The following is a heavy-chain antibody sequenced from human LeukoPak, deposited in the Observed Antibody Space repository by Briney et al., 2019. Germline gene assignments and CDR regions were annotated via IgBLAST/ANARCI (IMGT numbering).Heavy chain of an antibody. CDR3: ARGLDYYDSSGYYGNWFDR. J-gene: IGHJ5*02. Sequence: SVKVSCKASVGTLSNYAISWVRQAPGQGLEWMGRINPIFGTANYAQKFQGRVTITTDESTSTAYMELSSLRSEDTAVYYCARGLDYYDSSGYYGNWFDRWGQGTLVTVS. CDR1: VGTLSNYA. V-gene: IGHV1-69*05. CDR2: INPIFGTA. D-gene: IGHD3-22*01.